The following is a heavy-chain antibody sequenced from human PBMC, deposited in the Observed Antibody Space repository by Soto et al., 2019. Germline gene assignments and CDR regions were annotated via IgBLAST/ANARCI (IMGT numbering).Heavy chain of an antibody. CDR1: GGTFSSYT. J-gene: IGHJ6*02. CDR2: IIPILGIA. D-gene: IGHD3-10*01. Sequence: SVKVSCKASGGTFSSYTISWVRQAPGQGLEWMGRIIPILGIANYAQKFQGRVTITADKSTSTAYMELSSLRSEDTAVYYCSPSVLPMVRGVHYGMDVWGQGTTVTVSS. V-gene: IGHV1-69*02. CDR3: SPSVLPMVRGVHYGMDV.